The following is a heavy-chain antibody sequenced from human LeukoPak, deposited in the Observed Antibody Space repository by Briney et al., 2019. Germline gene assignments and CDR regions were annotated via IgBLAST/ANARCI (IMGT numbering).Heavy chain of an antibody. CDR3: AKNGAEVGDFDY. V-gene: IGHV3-30*18. CDR2: ISHDSSNE. Sequence: GGSLRLSCAASGFTFSNYGMRWVRQAPGKGLEWVAYISHDSSNENYAASVKGRFSISRDNSKKTLNLQMNSLRPEDTAVYYCAKNGAEVGDFDYWGRGTLVTV. J-gene: IGHJ4*02. D-gene: IGHD2-8*01. CDR1: GFTFSNYG.